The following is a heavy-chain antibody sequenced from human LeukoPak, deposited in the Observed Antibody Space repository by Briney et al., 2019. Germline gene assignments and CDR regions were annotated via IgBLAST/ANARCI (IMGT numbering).Heavy chain of an antibody. D-gene: IGHD2-2*01. Sequence: PGGSLRLSCAASGFTFSSYGMHWVRQAPGKGLEWVAFIRYDGSNKYYADSVKGRFTISRDNSKNTLYLQMNSLRAEDTAVYYCAKDAQDIVVVPAAMGEGYYYYMDVWGKGTTVTVSS. CDR3: AKDAQDIVVVPAAMGEGYYYYMDV. J-gene: IGHJ6*03. CDR2: IRYDGSNK. CDR1: GFTFSSYG. V-gene: IGHV3-30*02.